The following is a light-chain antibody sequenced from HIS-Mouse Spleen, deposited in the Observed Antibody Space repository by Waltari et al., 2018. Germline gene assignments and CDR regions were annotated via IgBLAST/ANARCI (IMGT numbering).Light chain of an antibody. CDR3: AAWDDSLNGNYV. CDR1: RSNIGSNP. J-gene: IGLJ1*01. V-gene: IGLV1-44*01. CDR2: SNK. Sequence: QSVLTQPPSASGTPGQRVTISCSGSRSNIGSNPVTWYQQLPGTAPKLLIYSNKQRPSGVPDRFSGSKSGTSASLAISGLQSEDEADYYCAAWDDSLNGNYVFGTGTKVTVL.